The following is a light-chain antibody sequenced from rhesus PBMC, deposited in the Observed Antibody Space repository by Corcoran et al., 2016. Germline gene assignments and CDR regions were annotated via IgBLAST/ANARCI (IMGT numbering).Light chain of an antibody. J-gene: IGKJ1*01. CDR3: RHSYGTPRT. CDR2: KAS. CDR1: ENVNNY. Sequence: DIQMTQSPSSLSASVGDRVTITCRASENVNNYLHWYQQKPGKPPKHLMYKASTLQSGVPSRFTGSGSGQDFTLTLSSLQPEDFATYYCRHSYGTPRTFGQGTKVEIK. V-gene: IGKV1-74*01.